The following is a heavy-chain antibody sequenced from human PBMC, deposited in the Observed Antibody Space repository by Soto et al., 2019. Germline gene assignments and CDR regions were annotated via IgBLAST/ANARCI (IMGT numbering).Heavy chain of an antibody. CDR3: AKDRVAAAGSPYYFDY. V-gene: IGHV3-23*01. J-gene: IGHJ4*02. CDR1: GFTFSNYA. Sequence: EVQLLESGGGLVQAGGSLRLSCAASGFTFSNYAMSWVRQAPGKGLEWVSGISGSGMSTYYADSVKGRFTISRDNSKNTLYLKMNSLRAEDTAVYYCAKDRVAAAGSPYYFDYWGQGTLVTVSS. D-gene: IGHD6-13*01. CDR2: ISGSGMST.